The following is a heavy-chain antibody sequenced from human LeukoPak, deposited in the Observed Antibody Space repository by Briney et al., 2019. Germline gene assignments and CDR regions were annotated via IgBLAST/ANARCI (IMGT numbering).Heavy chain of an antibody. CDR3: VRDQAGLDY. J-gene: IGHJ4*02. Sequence: SQTLSLTCAISGDSMSTNSAAWNWIRQSPSRGLEWLGRTYYRSKWYNDYAESVKSRINIKPDTSRNQFSLQLNSVTPEDTAVYYCVRDQAGLDYWGQGTLVTVSS. V-gene: IGHV6-1*01. CDR1: GDSMSTNSAA. CDR2: TYYRSKWYN. D-gene: IGHD6-13*01.